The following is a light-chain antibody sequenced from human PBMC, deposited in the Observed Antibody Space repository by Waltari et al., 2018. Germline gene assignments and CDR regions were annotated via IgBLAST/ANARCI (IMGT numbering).Light chain of an antibody. Sequence: DIQMTQSPSSLSASVGDSVTITCQASQDISNYLNWYQQKPGKAPNLLIHDASKLETGVPSRFSGSQSGTHFTLIISSLQPEDVATYYCQRYDNHPVFALGPGTKVDIK. J-gene: IGKJ3*01. CDR1: QDISNY. CDR2: DAS. V-gene: IGKV1-33*01. CDR3: QRYDNHPVFA.